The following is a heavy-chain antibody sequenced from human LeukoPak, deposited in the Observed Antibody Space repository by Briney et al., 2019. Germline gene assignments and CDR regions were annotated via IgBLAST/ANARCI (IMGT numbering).Heavy chain of an antibody. CDR3: AKDYCSSTSCYTDY. CDR2: ISWNSGSI. J-gene: IGHJ4*02. CDR1: GFTFDNYT. D-gene: IGHD2-2*02. Sequence: PGGSLRLSCAASGFTFDNYTMHWVRQAPGKGLEWVSGISWNSGSIGYADSVKGRFTISRDNAKNSLYLQMNSLRAEDTALYFCAKDYCSSTSCYTDYWGQGTLVTVSP. V-gene: IGHV3-9*01.